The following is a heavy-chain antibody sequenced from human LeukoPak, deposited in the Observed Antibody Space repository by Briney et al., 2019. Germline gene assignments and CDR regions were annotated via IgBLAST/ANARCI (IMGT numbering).Heavy chain of an antibody. CDR2: INQDGSEK. Sequence: GGSLRLSCAASGFTFSTYWMTWVRQAPGKGLEWVANINQDGSEKSFVDSVKSRFTISRDNAKNSLYLQMSSLRADDTAVYYCARVGTTGGWYFDLRGDGSLATVSS. V-gene: IGHV3-7*04. CDR1: GFTFSTYW. J-gene: IGHJ2*01. D-gene: IGHD1/OR15-1a*01. CDR3: ARVGTTGGWYFDL.